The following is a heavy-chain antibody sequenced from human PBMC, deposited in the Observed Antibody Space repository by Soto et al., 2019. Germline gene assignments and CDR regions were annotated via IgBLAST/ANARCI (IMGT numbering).Heavy chain of an antibody. Sequence: PSEALSVTCTVSGGSISRSSYYWGWIRQPPGKGLEWIGSIYYSGSTYYNPSLKSRVTISVDTSKNQFSLKLSSVTAADTAVYYCARRRLGIFGVATNFDYWGQGTLVTVSS. CDR1: GGSISRSSYY. CDR3: ARRRLGIFGVATNFDY. D-gene: IGHD3-3*01. J-gene: IGHJ4*02. V-gene: IGHV4-39*07. CDR2: IYYSGST.